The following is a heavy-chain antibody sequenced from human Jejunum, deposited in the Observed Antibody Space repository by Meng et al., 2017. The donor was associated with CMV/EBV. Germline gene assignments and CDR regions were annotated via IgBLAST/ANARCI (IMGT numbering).Heavy chain of an antibody. Sequence: SGFTFSSYSMSWVRQAPGKGLEWVSTISASGGTTSYADSVKGRFTVSRDSSKNTLYLQMDSLRADDTAVYYCARRWEGLTWFDYWGQGTLVTVSS. V-gene: IGHV3-23*01. CDR2: ISASGGTT. CDR1: GFTFSSYS. D-gene: IGHD1-26*01. CDR3: ARRWEGLTWFDY. J-gene: IGHJ4*02.